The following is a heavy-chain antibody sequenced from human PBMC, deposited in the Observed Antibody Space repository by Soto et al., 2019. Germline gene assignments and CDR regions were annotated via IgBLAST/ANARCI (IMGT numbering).Heavy chain of an antibody. J-gene: IGHJ3*02. D-gene: IGHD2-21*02. CDR2: IIPIFGTA. Sequence: GASVKVSCKASGGTFSSYAISWVRQAPGQGLEWMGGIIPIFGTANYAQKFQGRVTITADESTSTAYMELSSLRSEDTAVYYCARRVVTAIFGVEGDAFDIWGQGTMVTVSS. CDR1: GGTFSSYA. CDR3: ARRVVTAIFGVEGDAFDI. V-gene: IGHV1-69*13.